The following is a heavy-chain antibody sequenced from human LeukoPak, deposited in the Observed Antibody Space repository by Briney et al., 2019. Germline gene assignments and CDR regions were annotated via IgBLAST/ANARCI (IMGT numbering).Heavy chain of an antibody. CDR2: IIPIFGTA. J-gene: IGHJ4*02. V-gene: IGHV1-69*05. Sequence: VASVKVCCKASGGTFSSYAISWVRQAPGQGLEWMGGIIPIFGTANYAQKFQGRVTITTDESTSTAYMELSSLRSVDTAVYYCARPFRGSITPYFDYWGQGTLVTVSS. CDR1: GGTFSSYA. D-gene: IGHD2/OR15-2a*01. CDR3: ARPFRGSITPYFDY.